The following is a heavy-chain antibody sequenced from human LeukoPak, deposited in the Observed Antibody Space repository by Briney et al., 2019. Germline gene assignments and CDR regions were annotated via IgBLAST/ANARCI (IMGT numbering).Heavy chain of an antibody. J-gene: IGHJ4*02. D-gene: IGHD1-1*01. CDR1: GGSISSYY. CDR3: ARSWRVSDWIDN. V-gene: IGHV4-59*01. Sequence: SETLSLTCTVSGGSISSYYWSWIRQPPGKGLEWIGYIYYGGDTNYNPSLKRRVTISVDTSKDQFSLRLNSVTAADTAVYYCARSWRVSDWIDNWGQGTLVTVSS. CDR2: IYYGGDT.